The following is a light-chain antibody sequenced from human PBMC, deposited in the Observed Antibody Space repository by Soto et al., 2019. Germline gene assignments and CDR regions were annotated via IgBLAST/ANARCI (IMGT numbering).Light chain of an antibody. V-gene: IGKV1-39*01. CDR3: QQSYSPPPVT. J-gene: IGKJ5*01. CDR1: QSISSY. Sequence: DIQMTQSPSSLSVSVGDRVTITCRASQSISSYLNWYQHKPGKAPKLLIYAASGLHRGVPTRFSGSGAWTDFSLTISSLLHEDFATYYCQQSYSPPPVTFGQGTRLEIK. CDR2: AAS.